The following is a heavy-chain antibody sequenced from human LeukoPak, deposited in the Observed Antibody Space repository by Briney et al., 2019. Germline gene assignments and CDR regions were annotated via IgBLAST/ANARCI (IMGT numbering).Heavy chain of an antibody. CDR3: AKSGGYGLIDY. CDR1: GGSFSGYY. CDR2: IYSSGST. Sequence: KPSETLSLTCAVYGGSFSGYYWGWIRQPPGKGLEWIGSIYSSGSTYYNSSLKSRVTISIDTSKNQVSLKMSSVTAADTAVYYCAKSGGYGLIDYWGQGTLVTVSS. V-gene: IGHV4-59*05. J-gene: IGHJ4*01. D-gene: IGHD6-25*01.